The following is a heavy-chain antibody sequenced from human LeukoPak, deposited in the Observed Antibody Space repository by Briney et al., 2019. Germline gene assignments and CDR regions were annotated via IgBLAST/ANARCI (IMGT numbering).Heavy chain of an antibody. CDR3: ARAAYYDFWSGGNWFDP. CDR1: GGSISSGGYS. D-gene: IGHD3-3*01. Sequence: SETPSLTCAVSGGSISSGGYSWSWIRQPPGKGLEWIGYIYHSGSTYYNPSLKSRVTISVDRSKNQFSLKLSSVTAADTAVYYCARAAYYDFWSGGNWFDPWGQGTLVTVSS. J-gene: IGHJ5*02. CDR2: IYHSGST. V-gene: IGHV4-30-2*01.